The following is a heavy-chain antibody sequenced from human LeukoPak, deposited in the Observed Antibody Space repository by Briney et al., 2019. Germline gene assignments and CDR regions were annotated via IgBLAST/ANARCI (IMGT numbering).Heavy chain of an antibody. CDR3: ARGRIIGT. CDR1: GGSISSYS. J-gene: IGHJ4*02. Sequence: SETLSLTCTVSGGSISSYSWNWIRQPPGKGLEWVGCIYNSGRTNYNPSLKSRVTISVDTSKNQFSLKLSSVTAADTAIYYCARGRIIGTWGQGTLVTVSS. D-gene: IGHD1-14*01. CDR2: IYNSGRT. V-gene: IGHV4-59*01.